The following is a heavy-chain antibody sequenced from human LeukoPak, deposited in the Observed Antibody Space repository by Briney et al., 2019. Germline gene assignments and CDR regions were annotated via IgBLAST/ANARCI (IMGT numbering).Heavy chain of an antibody. Sequence: PGGSLRLSCAASGFTFSSYAMHWVRQAPGKGLEWVAVISYDGSNKYYADSVKGRFTISRDNSKNTLYLQMNSLRAEDTAVYYCAGTPHSSGYAFDYWGQGTLVTVSS. D-gene: IGHD3-22*01. V-gene: IGHV3-30-3*01. CDR1: GFTFSSYA. CDR3: AGTPHSSGYAFDY. J-gene: IGHJ4*02. CDR2: ISYDGSNK.